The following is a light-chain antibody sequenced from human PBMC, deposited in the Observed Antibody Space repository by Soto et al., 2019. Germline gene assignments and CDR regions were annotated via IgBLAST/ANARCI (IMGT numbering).Light chain of an antibody. Sequence: EIVLTQSPVTLSLSPGERATLSCRASQSVSSYLAWYQQRPGQAPRVLIYDASSRATGIPDRFSGGGSGTDFTLTISRLEPEDFAVYYCQQFTSYPLTFGGGTKVDIK. CDR3: QQFTSYPLT. J-gene: IGKJ4*01. V-gene: IGKV3-20*01. CDR2: DAS. CDR1: QSVSSY.